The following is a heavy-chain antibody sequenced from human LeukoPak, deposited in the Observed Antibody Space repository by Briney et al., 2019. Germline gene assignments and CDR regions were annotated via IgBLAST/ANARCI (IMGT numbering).Heavy chain of an antibody. CDR2: ITNNGGTT. Sequence: SGGSLRLSCSASGFTFSSYAMHWVRQAPGKGLEYISGITNNGGTTYRADSVKGRFTISRDNSKNTLYLQMSSLRAEDTAVYYCVKVSSIVGATYFDYWGQGTLVTVSS. CDR1: GFTFSSYA. CDR3: VKVSSIVGATYFDY. D-gene: IGHD1-26*01. J-gene: IGHJ4*02. V-gene: IGHV3-64D*06.